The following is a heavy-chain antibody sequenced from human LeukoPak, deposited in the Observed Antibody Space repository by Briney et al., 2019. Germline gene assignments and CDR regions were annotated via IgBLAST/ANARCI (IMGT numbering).Heavy chain of an antibody. CDR1: GYTFTSYG. J-gene: IGHJ6*03. CDR3: ARVPQPGSTSCYPCMDV. CDR2: ISAYNGNT. Sequence: ASVTVSCKASGYTFTSYGISWVRQAPGQGLEWMGWISAYNGNTNYAQKLQGRVTMTTDTSTSTAYMELRSLRSDDTAVYYCARVPQPGSTSCYPCMDVWGKGTTVTVSS. V-gene: IGHV1-18*01. D-gene: IGHD2-2*01.